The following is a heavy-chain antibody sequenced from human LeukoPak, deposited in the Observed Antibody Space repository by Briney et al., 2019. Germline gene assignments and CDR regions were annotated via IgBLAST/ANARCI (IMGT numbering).Heavy chain of an antibody. D-gene: IGHD4-17*01. Sequence: GGSLRLSCAASGFTFSSFSMNWVRQAPGKGLEWVSYISRSRSTIYYADSVKGRFTISRDSSENTLFLQMNSLRAADTAMYYCARRPTVTTPLTAWGQGTLVTVSS. V-gene: IGHV3-48*04. J-gene: IGHJ5*02. CDR3: ARRPTVTTPLTA. CDR1: GFTFSSFS. CDR2: ISRSRSTI.